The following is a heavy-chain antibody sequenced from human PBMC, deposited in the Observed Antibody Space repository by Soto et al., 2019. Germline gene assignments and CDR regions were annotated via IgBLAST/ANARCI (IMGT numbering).Heavy chain of an antibody. J-gene: IGHJ4*02. CDR2: ISYDGSQK. V-gene: IGHV3-30-3*01. CDR1: GFTFSSYA. Sequence: QVQLVESGGGVVQPGRSLRLSCAASGFTFSSYAMHWVRQAPGKGLEWVAAISYDGSQKYYADSVKGRFTISRDNSKNTLYLQMSSLRAEDTAVYYWARDLRPYDILTGYPMYWGQGSLVTVSS. D-gene: IGHD3-9*01. CDR3: ARDLRPYDILTGYPMY.